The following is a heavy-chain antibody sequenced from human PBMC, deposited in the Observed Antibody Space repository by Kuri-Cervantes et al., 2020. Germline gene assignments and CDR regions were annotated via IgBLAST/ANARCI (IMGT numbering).Heavy chain of an antibody. CDR1: GFTFSSYL. J-gene: IGHJ4*02. CDR3: ARDRTMVRGAPGY. CDR2: IKQDGSEK. V-gene: IGHV3-7*01. Sequence: GESLKISCAASGFTFSSYLMSWVRQAPGKGLEWVSNIKQDGSEKYYVDSVKGRFTISRDNAKNSLYLQMNSLRAEDTAVYYCARDRTMVRGAPGYWGQGTLVTVSS. D-gene: IGHD3-10*01.